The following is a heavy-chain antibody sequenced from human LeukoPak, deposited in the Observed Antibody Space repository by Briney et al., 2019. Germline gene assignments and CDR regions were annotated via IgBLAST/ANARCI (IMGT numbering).Heavy chain of an antibody. CDR2: LSPNSGQT. D-gene: IGHD6-19*01. J-gene: IGHJ4*02. Sequence: ASVKVSCKASGYTFTTYDINWVRQATGQGLEWMGWLSPNSGQTAYAQKFQGRVTMTRDIPISTFYLELSSLTSEDTAVYYCTRGNGVAGDYWGQGTLVTVSS. CDR3: TRGNGVAGDY. V-gene: IGHV1-8*01. CDR1: GYTFTTYD.